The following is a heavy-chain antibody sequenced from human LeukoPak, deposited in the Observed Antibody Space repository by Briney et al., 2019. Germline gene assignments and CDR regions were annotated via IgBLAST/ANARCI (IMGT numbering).Heavy chain of an antibody. D-gene: IGHD3/OR15-3a*01. J-gene: IGHJ3*02. CDR2: IYHSGST. CDR1: GGSLSSSNW. Sequence: SETLSLTCAVSGGSLSSSNWWSWVRPPPGKGLEWIGEIYHSGSTNYNPSLKSRVTISVDKSKNQFSLKLSSVTAADTAVYYCASGLAHDAFDIWGQGTMVTVSS. CDR3: ASGLAHDAFDI. V-gene: IGHV4-4*02.